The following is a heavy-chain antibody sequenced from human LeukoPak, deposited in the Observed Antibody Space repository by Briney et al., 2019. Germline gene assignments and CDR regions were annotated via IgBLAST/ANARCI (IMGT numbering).Heavy chain of an antibody. Sequence: SETLSLTCTVSGGSISSYYWSWMRQPPGKGLEWIGYIYSSGSTNYNPSLKSRVTISLDTSKNQFSLMLSSVTAAGTPVYYCARESGHSSGYDAFDVWGQGTKVTVSS. CDR3: ARESGHSSGYDAFDV. J-gene: IGHJ3*01. CDR2: IYSSGST. CDR1: GGSISSYY. V-gene: IGHV4-59*01. D-gene: IGHD3-22*01.